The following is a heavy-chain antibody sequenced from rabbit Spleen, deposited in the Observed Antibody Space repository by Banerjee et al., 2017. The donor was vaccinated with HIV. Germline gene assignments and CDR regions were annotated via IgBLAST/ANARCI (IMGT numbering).Heavy chain of an antibody. V-gene: IGHV1S45*01. Sequence: QQQLEESGGGLVKPGASLTLTCKASGFSFSSNWICWVRQAPGKGLEWIACIDTNDGDTDYANWPKGRFTISKTSSTTVTLQMTSLTAADTATYFCARNYVNAFDPWGPGTLVTVS. D-gene: IGHD1-1*01. CDR2: IDTNDGDT. CDR3: ARNYVNAFDP. CDR1: GFSFSSNW. J-gene: IGHJ2*01.